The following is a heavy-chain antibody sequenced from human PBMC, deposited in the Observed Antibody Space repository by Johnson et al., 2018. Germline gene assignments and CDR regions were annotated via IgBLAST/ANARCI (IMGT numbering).Heavy chain of an antibody. D-gene: IGHD3-22*01. CDR1: GFTFSSYG. V-gene: IGHV3-33*01. CDR3: ARAGWGYYYDSNGYYDPYAFDI. CDR2: IWYDGSNK. J-gene: IGHJ3*02. Sequence: QVQLVQSGGGVVQPGRSLRLSCAASGFTFSSYGMHWVRQAPGKGLEWVAVIWYDGSNKYYADSVKGRFTISRDNSKNTLYLQMNSLRAEDTAVYYWARAGWGYYYDSNGYYDPYAFDIWGQGTMVTVSS.